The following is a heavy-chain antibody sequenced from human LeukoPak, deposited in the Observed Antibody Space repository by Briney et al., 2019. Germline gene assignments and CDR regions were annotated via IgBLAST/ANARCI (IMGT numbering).Heavy chain of an antibody. CDR3: ATDLRGRGPNPLSSRIDY. Sequence: TGGSLRLSCAASGFTFSYAWMTWVRQAPGTGLEWVGRIKCKTDGGTTDYAAPVKGRFTISRDDSKNTLYLQMNSPKSDDTAVYYCATDLRGRGPNPLSSRIDYWGQGTLVTVSS. CDR1: GFTFSYAW. J-gene: IGHJ4*02. D-gene: IGHD2/OR15-2a*01. V-gene: IGHV3-15*01. CDR2: IKCKTDGGTT.